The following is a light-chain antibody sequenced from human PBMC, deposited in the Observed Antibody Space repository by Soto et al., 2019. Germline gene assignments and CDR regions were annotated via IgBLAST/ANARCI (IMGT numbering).Light chain of an antibody. CDR1: ERINTY. CDR3: QQANSPPLT. V-gene: IGKV1-12*01. CDR2: AAS. J-gene: IGKJ4*01. Sequence: DIQMTQSPSSVSASVGDRVTITCRASERINTYLAWYQQQPGKAPKLLIYAASSLQSGGPSRFSGSGSGTEFTLTISNLQPKDFATYYCQQANSPPLTFGGGTKVDIK.